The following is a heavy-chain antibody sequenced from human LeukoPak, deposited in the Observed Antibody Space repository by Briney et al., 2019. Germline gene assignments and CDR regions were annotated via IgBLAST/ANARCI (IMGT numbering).Heavy chain of an antibody. V-gene: IGHV1-69*13. D-gene: IGHD2-2*01. CDR2: IIPIFGTA. CDR3: ASSASALRLISKYQLPPYGMDV. Sequence: SVKVSCKASGGTFSSYAISWVRQAPGQGLEWMGGIIPIFGTANYAQKFQGRVTITADESTSTAYMELSSLRSEDTAVYYCASSASALRLISKYQLPPYGMDVWGQGTTVTVSS. J-gene: IGHJ6*02. CDR1: GGTFSSYA.